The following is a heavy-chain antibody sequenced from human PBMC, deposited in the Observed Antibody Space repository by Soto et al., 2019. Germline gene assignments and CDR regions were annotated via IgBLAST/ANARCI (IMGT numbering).Heavy chain of an antibody. CDR1: GYTFTIQN. J-gene: IGHJ4*02. CDR3: ASTLGARFDY. CDR2: INPSIGTT. Sequence: GASVKVSCTASGYTFTIQNMHWVRQAPGQGLEWMGVINPSIGTTTYAQKFQGRVTMTRDTSTSTVYMEVSSLRSEDTAVYYCASTLGARFDYWGQGTLVTVSS. D-gene: IGHD1-26*01. V-gene: IGHV1-46*03.